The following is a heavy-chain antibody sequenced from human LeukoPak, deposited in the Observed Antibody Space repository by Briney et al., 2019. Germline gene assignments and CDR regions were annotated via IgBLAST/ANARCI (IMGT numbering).Heavy chain of an antibody. CDR2: IHYSGGT. V-gene: IGHV4-34*01. CDR1: GGSFDSYY. CDR3: AREIGAARRGFDI. Sequence: PSETLSLTCAMYGGSFDSYYWTWIRQPPGKGLEWIGEIHYSGGTNYNPSLKSRVTISVDTSKNQFSLKVNSMTAADTAVYYCAREIGAARRGFDIWGQGTMVTVSS. J-gene: IGHJ3*02. D-gene: IGHD6-13*01.